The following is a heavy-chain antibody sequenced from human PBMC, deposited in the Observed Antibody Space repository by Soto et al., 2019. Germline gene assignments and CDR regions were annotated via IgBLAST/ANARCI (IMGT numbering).Heavy chain of an antibody. CDR3: ATRGGSGYYYDY. J-gene: IGHJ4*02. Sequence: SETLSLTCTVSGGSISSYYWSWIRQPPGKGLEWIGYIYYSGSTNYNPSLKSRVTISVDTSKNQFSPKLSSVTAADTAVYYCATRGGSGYYYDYWGQGTLVTVSS. CDR1: GGSISSYY. V-gene: IGHV4-59*01. CDR2: IYYSGST. D-gene: IGHD3-22*01.